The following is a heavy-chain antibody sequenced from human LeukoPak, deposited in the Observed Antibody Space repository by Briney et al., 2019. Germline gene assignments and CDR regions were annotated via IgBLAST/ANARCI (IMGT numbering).Heavy chain of an antibody. CDR3: ARDYGDYVVDY. J-gene: IGHJ4*02. Sequence: GGALRLSCAACGFTFSSYSMNWVRQAPGRGRDWVSYISSSSSTLYYADSVKGRFTISRDNAKNSLYLQMNRLRAEDTAVYYCARDYGDYVVDYWGQGTLVTVSS. CDR2: ISSSSSTL. V-gene: IGHV3-48*01. CDR1: GFTFSSYS. D-gene: IGHD4-17*01.